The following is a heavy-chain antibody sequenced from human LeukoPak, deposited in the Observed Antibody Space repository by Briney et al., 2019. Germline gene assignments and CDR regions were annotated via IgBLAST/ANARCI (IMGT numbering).Heavy chain of an antibody. CDR3: ARVGDWSYYFSMDA. V-gene: IGHV3-23*01. CDR1: GFTFSSYA. D-gene: IGHD3-16*01. CDR2: IFGSGSNT. J-gene: IGHJ6*02. Sequence: GGSLRLSCAASGFTFSSYAMSWVRQAPGKGLEWVSGIFGSGSNTYYADSVKGRFTISRDSSKNTVYLQMNSLRADDTAVYYCARVGDWSYYFSMDAWGQGTTVSVSS.